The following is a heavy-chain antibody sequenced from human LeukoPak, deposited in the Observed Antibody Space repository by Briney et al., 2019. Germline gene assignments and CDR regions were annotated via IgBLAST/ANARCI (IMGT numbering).Heavy chain of an antibody. D-gene: IGHD3-16*01. J-gene: IGHJ4*02. Sequence: SETLSLTCAVYGGSFSGYYWSWIRQPPGKGLEWIGEINHSGSTNYNPSLKSRVTISVDTSKNQFSLKLSSVTAADTAVYYCARDVGGAIAFGYWGQGTLVTVSS. V-gene: IGHV4-34*01. CDR1: GGSFSGYY. CDR3: ARDVGGAIAFGY. CDR2: INHSGST.